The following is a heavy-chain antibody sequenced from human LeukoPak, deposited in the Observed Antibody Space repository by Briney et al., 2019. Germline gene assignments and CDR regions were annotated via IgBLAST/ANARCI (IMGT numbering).Heavy chain of an antibody. Sequence: PSETLSLTCNVSGYSIRIGYYWSWIRQPPGKGLEWIGEINHSGSTNYNPSLKSRVTISVDTSKNQFSLKLSSVTAADTAVYYCARRLWWLQYYFDYWGQGTLVTVSS. CDR2: INHSGST. CDR1: GYSIRIGYY. V-gene: IGHV4-34*01. D-gene: IGHD5-12*01. J-gene: IGHJ4*02. CDR3: ARRLWWLQYYFDY.